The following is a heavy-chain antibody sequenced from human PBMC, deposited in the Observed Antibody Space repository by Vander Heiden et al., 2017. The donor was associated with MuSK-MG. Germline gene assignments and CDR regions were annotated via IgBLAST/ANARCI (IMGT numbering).Heavy chain of an antibody. CDR3: ARMGIAAAGTGPLYGMDV. CDR2: IDWYDDK. CDR1: GFSLSTSRMC. D-gene: IGHD6-13*01. Sequence: QVTLRESGPALVKPTQTLTLTCTFSGFSLSTSRMCVSWLRQPPGKALEWLERIDWYDDKYYSTSLKTRLTISKDTSKNQVVLTMTNMDPVDTATYYCARMGIAAAGTGPLYGMDVWGQGTTVTVSS. V-gene: IGHV2-70*15. J-gene: IGHJ6*02.